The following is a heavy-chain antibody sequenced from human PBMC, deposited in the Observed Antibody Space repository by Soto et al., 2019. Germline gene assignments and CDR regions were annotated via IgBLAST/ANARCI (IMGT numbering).Heavy chain of an antibody. CDR1: GGSLSGYY. CDR2: INHSGTA. J-gene: IGHJ6*03. V-gene: IGHV4-34*01. CDR3: ASYHFLDLWTGSRHYMDV. Sequence: QVHLEQWGAGLLNPSETLSLTCAVYGGSLSGYYWSWLRQSPGKGREWIGEINHSGTANYNPSLKTRATISADASKHQFSLRLTSVTAADSATYYCASYHFLDLWTGSRHYMDVWSRGTPVTVS. D-gene: IGHD3-9*01.